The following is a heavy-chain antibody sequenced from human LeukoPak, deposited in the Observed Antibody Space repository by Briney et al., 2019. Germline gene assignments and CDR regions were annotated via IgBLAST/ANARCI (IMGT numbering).Heavy chain of an antibody. CDR3: ARQEYYGSGSYD. V-gene: IGHV4-39*07. D-gene: IGHD3-10*01. CDR2: IFHSGST. Sequence: SETLSLTCTVSGASITSSGYYWGWIRQPPGKGLEWIGTIFHSGSTYYNPSLKSRVTISLDTSKNQFSLRLSSVTAADTAVYYCARQEYYGSGSYDWGQGTLVTVSS. J-gene: IGHJ4*02. CDR1: GASITSSGYY.